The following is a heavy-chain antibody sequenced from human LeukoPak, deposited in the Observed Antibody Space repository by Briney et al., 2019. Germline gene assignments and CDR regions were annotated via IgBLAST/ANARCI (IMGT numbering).Heavy chain of an antibody. J-gene: IGHJ6*03. CDR1: GGSISSGSYY. V-gene: IGHV4-61*02. Sequence: SETLSLTCTVSGGSISSGSYYWSWIRQPAGKGLEWIGRIYTSGSTNYNPSLKSRVTISVDTSKNQFSLKLSSVTAADTAVYYCARGTNQNYYYYYYMDVWGKGTTVTISS. CDR3: ARGTNQNYYYYYYMDV. CDR2: IYTSGST.